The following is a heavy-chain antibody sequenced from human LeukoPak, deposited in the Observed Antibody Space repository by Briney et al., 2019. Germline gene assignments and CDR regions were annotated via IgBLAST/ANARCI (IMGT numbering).Heavy chain of an antibody. V-gene: IGHV3-30*02. J-gene: IGHJ4*02. D-gene: IGHD5-12*01. Sequence: GGSLRLSCAASGFTFSSYGMHWVRQAPGKGLEWVAFIRYDGSNKYYADSVKGRFTISRDNSKNTLYLQTISLRAEDTAVYYCAKGQSGYEPCIFDDWGQGTLVTVSS. CDR1: GFTFSSYG. CDR3: AKGQSGYEPCIFDD. CDR2: IRYDGSNK.